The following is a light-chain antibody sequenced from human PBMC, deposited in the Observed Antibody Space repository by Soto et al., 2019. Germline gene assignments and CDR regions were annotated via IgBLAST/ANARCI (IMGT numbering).Light chain of an antibody. Sequence: QSALTQPPSASGSPGQSVTISGTGTSSDVGASNYVSWYQHHPDRAPKLMIYEVNKRPSGVPDRFSGSKSGNTASLTVYGLQAEDEDDYYCGSYAASGVFGGGTKLTVL. CDR2: EVN. CDR3: GSYAASGV. J-gene: IGLJ3*02. CDR1: SSDVGASNY. V-gene: IGLV2-8*01.